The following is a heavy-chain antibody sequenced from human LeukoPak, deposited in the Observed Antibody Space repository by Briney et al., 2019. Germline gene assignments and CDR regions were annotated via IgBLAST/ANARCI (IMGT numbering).Heavy chain of an antibody. J-gene: IGHJ4*02. CDR2: ISGNGYNT. D-gene: IGHD3-10*01. V-gene: IGHV3-23*01. CDR3: AKGVRLWFAFYFDY. CDR1: GFTLGNYA. Sequence: GGSLRLSCAASGFTLGNYAMSWVRQAPGKGLEWVSAISGNGYNTYYADSVKGRFTIPSESSGNTLYLQMHNLRAEDTAVYYCAKGVRLWFAFYFDYWGQGTLVTVSS.